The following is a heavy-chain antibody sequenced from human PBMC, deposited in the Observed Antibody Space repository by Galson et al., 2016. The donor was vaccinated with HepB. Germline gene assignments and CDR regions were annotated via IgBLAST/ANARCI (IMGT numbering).Heavy chain of an antibody. V-gene: IGHV3-30-3*02. CDR1: GFALFNYA. D-gene: IGHD3-22*01. J-gene: IGHJ4*02. CDR3: AKGRERYYYDSTAFDY. Sequence: SLRLSCAASGFALFNYAMHWVRQAPGKGLQWVAGISYDENHNVQADYVKGRFTIPRDNATNTLFLQMNSLRPQDTAVYFCAKGRERYYYDSTAFDYWGQGTLVTVSS. CDR2: ISYDENHN.